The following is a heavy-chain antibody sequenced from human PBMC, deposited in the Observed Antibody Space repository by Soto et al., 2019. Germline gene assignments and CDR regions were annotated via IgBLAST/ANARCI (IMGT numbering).Heavy chain of an antibody. J-gene: IGHJ5*02. CDR1: GGSFSGYY. CDR2: INHSGST. D-gene: IGHD3-10*01. Sequence: PSETLSLTCAVYGGSFSGYYWSWIRQPPGKGLEWIGEINHSGSTNYNPSLKSRVTISVDKSKNQFSLKLSSVTAADTAVYYCARDYMVRGVMRWLDPWGQGTLVTVSS. V-gene: IGHV4-34*01. CDR3: ARDYMVRGVMRWLDP.